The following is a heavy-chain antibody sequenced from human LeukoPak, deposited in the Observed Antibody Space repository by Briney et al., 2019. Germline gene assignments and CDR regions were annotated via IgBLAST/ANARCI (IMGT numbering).Heavy chain of an antibody. Sequence: GASVKVSCKASGYTFTGYYMHWVRQAPGQGLEWMGWINPNSGGTNYAQKFQGRVTMTRDTSISTAYMELSRLRSDDTAVYYCARRTVVTSGAFDIWGQGTMVTVSS. V-gene: IGHV1-2*02. CDR3: ARRTVVTSGAFDI. CDR2: INPNSGGT. D-gene: IGHD4-23*01. J-gene: IGHJ3*02. CDR1: GYTFTGYY.